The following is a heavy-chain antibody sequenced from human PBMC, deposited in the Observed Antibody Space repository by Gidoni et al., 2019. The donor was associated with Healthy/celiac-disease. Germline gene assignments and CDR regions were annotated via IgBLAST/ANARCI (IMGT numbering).Heavy chain of an antibody. Sequence: EVQLVESGGGLVQPGGSLRLSCAASGFTFSSYEMNWVRQAPGKGLEWVSYISSSGSTIYYADSVKGRFTISRDNAKNSLYLQMNSLRAEDTAVYYCARARNDYSNLYYYYYMDVWGKGTTVTVSS. CDR2: ISSSGSTI. V-gene: IGHV3-48*03. CDR1: GFTFSSYE. CDR3: ARARNDYSNLYYYYYMDV. D-gene: IGHD4-4*01. J-gene: IGHJ6*03.